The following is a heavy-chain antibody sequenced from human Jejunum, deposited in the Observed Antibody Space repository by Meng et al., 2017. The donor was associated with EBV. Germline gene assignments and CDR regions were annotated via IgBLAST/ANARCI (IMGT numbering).Heavy chain of an antibody. V-gene: IGHV2-5*01. J-gene: IGHJ4*02. CDR2: IFWNGEK. D-gene: IGHD2-21*01. CDR3: AHRLGADSAGGAFNY. Sequence: QITLKESGPTLVKPTXTLTLTXTFSGFSLSSSGAGVGWIRPPPGKALEWLSVIFWNGEKRYSPSLKSRLTINKDTSRDQVVLTMTTVDPVDTATYYCAHRLGADSAGGAFNYWGQGALVTVSA. CDR1: GFSLSSSGAG.